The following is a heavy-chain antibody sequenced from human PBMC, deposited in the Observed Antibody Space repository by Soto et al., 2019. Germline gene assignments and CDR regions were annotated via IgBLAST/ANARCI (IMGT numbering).Heavy chain of an antibody. CDR3: AREPVIAARPYYYYYGMDV. J-gene: IGHJ6*02. V-gene: IGHV3-74*01. CDR2: INSDGSST. Sequence: GGSLRLSCAASGFTFSSYWMHWVRQAPGKGLVWVSRINSDGSSTSYADSVKGRFTISRDNAKNTLYLQMNRLRAEDTAVYYCAREPVIAARPYYYYYGMDVWGQGTTVTVSS. CDR1: GFTFSSYW. D-gene: IGHD6-6*01.